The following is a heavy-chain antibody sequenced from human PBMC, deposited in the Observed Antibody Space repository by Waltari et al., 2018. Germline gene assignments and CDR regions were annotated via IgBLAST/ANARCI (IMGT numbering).Heavy chain of an antibody. CDR2: INPNSGGT. V-gene: IGHV1-2*02. CDR3: ARDTTMIVVVISHYYYGMDV. J-gene: IGHJ6*02. CDR1: GYPFTGYY. Sequence: QVQLVQSGAEVKKPGASVKVSCKASGYPFTGYYMHWVRPAPGQGLEWMGWINPNSGGTNYAQKFQGRVTMTRDTSISTAYMELSRLRSDDTAVYYCARDTTMIVVVISHYYYGMDVWGQGTTVTVSS. D-gene: IGHD3-22*01.